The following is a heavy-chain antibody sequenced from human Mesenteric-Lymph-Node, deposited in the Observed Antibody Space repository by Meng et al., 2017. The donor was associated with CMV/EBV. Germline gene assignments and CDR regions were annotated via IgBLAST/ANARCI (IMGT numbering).Heavy chain of an antibody. CDR2: IYGGGNT. CDR1: GFTVSDNY. V-gene: IGHV3-66*02. D-gene: IGHD6-13*01. CDR3: ARDIPAARIADY. J-gene: IGHJ4*02. Sequence: GGSLRLSCAASGFTVSDNYMSWVRQAPGKGLECVSFIYGGGNTYYADSVKGRFTISRDNSKNTLYLQMNSLRAEDTAVYYCARDIPAARIADYWGQGTLVTVSS.